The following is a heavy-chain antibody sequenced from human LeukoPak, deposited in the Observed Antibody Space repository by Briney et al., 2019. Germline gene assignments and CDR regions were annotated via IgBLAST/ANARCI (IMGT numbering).Heavy chain of an antibody. J-gene: IGHJ4*02. D-gene: IGHD3-16*01. Sequence: PSETLSLTCAVYGGSFSGYYWSWIRQPPGKGLEWTGEINHSGSTNYNPSLKSRVTISVDTSKNQFSLKLSSVTAADTAVYYCASGSDYYDYVWGSSNYWGQGTLVTVSS. CDR1: GGSFSGYY. V-gene: IGHV4-34*01. CDR3: ASGSDYYDYVWGSSNY. CDR2: INHSGST.